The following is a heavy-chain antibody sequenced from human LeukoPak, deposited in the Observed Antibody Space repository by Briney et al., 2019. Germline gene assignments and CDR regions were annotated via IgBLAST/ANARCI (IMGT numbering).Heavy chain of an antibody. CDR2: MKEDGGEI. V-gene: IGHV3-7*01. J-gene: IGHJ4*02. CDR1: GFPFSNYW. Sequence: GGSLRLSCAGSGFPFSNYWMAWVRQAPGKGLEWVANMKEDGGEINYVDSVKDRFTISRDNAKNSLDLQMNSLRVDDTAVYYCVRDRGYSTFDYWGQGTLVIVSS. CDR3: VRDRGYSTFDY. D-gene: IGHD4-23*01.